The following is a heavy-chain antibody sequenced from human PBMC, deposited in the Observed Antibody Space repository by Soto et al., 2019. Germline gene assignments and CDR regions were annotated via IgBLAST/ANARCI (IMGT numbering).Heavy chain of an antibody. CDR1: GFTFSSYA. D-gene: IGHD6-19*01. V-gene: IGHV3-30-3*01. J-gene: IGHJ4*02. Sequence: GESLKISCAASGFTFSSYAMHWVRQAPGKGLEWVAVISYDGSNKYYADSVKGRFTISRDNSKNTLYLQMNSLRAEDTAVYYCARDEQWLVWDYWGQGTLVTVSS. CDR3: ARDEQWLVWDY. CDR2: ISYDGSNK.